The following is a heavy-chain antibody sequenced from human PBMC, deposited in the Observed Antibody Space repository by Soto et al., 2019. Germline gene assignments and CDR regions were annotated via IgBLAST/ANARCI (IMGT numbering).Heavy chain of an antibody. CDR3: AKDLSSRLYYFDY. Sequence: GGALRLSCAASGFTFSSYAMSWVRQAPGKGLEWVSAISGSGGSTYYADSVKGRFTISRDNSKNTLYLQMNSLRAEDTAVYYCAKDLSSRLYYFDYRGQGSQDTVSS. CDR2: ISGSGGST. CDR1: GFTFSSYA. D-gene: IGHD6-6*01. J-gene: IGHJ4*02. V-gene: IGHV3-23*01.